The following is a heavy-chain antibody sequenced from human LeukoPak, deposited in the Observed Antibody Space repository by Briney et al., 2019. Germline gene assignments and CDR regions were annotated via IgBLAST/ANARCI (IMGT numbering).Heavy chain of an antibody. J-gene: IGHJ6*03. V-gene: IGHV3-30-3*01. Sequence: GRSLRLSCAASGFTFSSYAMHWVRQAPGKGLEWVAVISYDGSNKYYADSVKGRFTISRDNSKNTLYVQMNSLKASDTALYYCARLPPLTTGTTGFYYYMDVWGKGTTVIVSS. CDR2: ISYDGSNK. D-gene: IGHD1-1*01. CDR3: ARLPPLTTGTTGFYYYMDV. CDR1: GFTFSSYA.